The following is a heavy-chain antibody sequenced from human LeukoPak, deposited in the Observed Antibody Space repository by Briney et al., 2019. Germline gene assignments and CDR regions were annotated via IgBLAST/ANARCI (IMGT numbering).Heavy chain of an antibody. CDR1: GFTFSSYA. J-gene: IGHJ4*02. D-gene: IGHD5-18*01. CDR3: ARAKVGYSYGVTDY. V-gene: IGHV3-23*01. Sequence: PGGSLRLSCAASGFTFSSYAMSWVRQAPGKGLEWVSAISGSGGSTYYADSVKGRFTISRDNSKNTLYLQMNSLRAEDTAVYYCARAKVGYSYGVTDYWGQGTLVTVSS. CDR2: ISGSGGST.